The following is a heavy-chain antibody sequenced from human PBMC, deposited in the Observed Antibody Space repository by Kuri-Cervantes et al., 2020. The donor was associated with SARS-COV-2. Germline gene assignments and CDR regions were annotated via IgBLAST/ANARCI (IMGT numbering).Heavy chain of an antibody. CDR1: GGSFSGYY. J-gene: IGHJ5*02. Sequence: SETLSLTCAVYGGSFSGYYWSWIRQPPGKGLEWIGSIYQSGSTYYNPSLKSRVTISVDTSRNQFSLKLSSVTAADTAVYYCARGGIVTIRTGSEPPLSWGQGTLVTVSS. CDR2: IYQSGST. CDR3: ARGGIVTIRTGSEPPLS. D-gene: IGHD3-16*02. V-gene: IGHV4-34*01.